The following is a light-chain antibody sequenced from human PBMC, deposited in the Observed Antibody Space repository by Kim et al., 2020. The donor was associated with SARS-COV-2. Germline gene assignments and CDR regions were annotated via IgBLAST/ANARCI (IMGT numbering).Light chain of an antibody. CDR3: WTYAGSMEVWV. J-gene: IGLJ2*01. CDR1: SSEVGGCNA. Sequence: ISNTCTGRSSEVGGCNAVSWYQQHPGKAPKLMIDEGGKRPSGVADRFSGSKSGNTASLTICGLQAEDEADYYCWTYAGSMEVWVFGGGTKVTVL. V-gene: IGLV2-23*01. CDR2: EGG.